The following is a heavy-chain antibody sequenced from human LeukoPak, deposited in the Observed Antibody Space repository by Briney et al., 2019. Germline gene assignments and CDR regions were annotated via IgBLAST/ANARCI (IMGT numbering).Heavy chain of an antibody. D-gene: IGHD1-26*01. CDR1: GGSISSYY. J-gene: IGHJ5*02. CDR2: IYYSGST. Sequence: SETLSLTCTVSGGSISSYYWSWIRQPPGKGLEWIGYIYYSGSTNYNPSLKSRVTTSVDTSKNQFSLKLSSVTAADTAVYYCARERGSQTRPYNWFDPWGQGTLVTVSS. CDR3: ARERGSQTRPYNWFDP. V-gene: IGHV4-59*01.